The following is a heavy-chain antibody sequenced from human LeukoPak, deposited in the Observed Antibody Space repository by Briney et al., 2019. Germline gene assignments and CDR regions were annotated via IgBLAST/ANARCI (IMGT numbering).Heavy chain of an antibody. J-gene: IGHJ4*02. V-gene: IGHV3-20*04. CDR3: AREKYDSSGYYTDNYYFDY. CDR1: GFTFDDYG. Sequence: GGYLRLSCAASGFTFDDYGMTWVRQAPGKGLEWVSDINWNGGSIGYADSVKGRFTVSRDNAKNSLYLQMNSLRAEDTAFYYCAREKYDSSGYYTDNYYFDYWGQGTLVTVSS. D-gene: IGHD3-22*01. CDR2: INWNGGSI.